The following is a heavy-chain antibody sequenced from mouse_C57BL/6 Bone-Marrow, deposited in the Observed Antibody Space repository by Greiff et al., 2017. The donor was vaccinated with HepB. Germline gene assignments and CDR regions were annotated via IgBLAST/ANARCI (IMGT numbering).Heavy chain of an antibody. CDR1: GFNIKDDY. J-gene: IGHJ3*01. CDR2: LDPENGDT. CDR3: TKLGRAWFAY. Sequence: VQLQQSGAELVRPGASVKLSCTASGFNIKDDYMHWVKQRPEQGLEWIGWLDPENGDTEYASKFQGKATITADTSSNTAYLQLSSLTSEDTAVYYCTKLGRAWFAYWGQGTLVTVSA. V-gene: IGHV14-4*01. D-gene: IGHD4-1*01.